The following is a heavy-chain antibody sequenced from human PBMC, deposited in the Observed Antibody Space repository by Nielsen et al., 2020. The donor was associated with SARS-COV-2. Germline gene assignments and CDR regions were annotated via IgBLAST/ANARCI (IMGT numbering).Heavy chain of an antibody. V-gene: IGHV3-9*01. Sequence: SLKISCAASGFTFDDYAMHWVRQAPGKGLEWVSGISWNSGSIGYADSVKGRFTISRDNAKNSLYLQMNSLRAEDTAVYYCAKAQVGGSGWYRYLYDYWGQGTLVTVSS. J-gene: IGHJ4*02. CDR2: ISWNSGSI. D-gene: IGHD6-19*01. CDR3: AKAQVGGSGWYRYLYDY. CDR1: GFTFDDYA.